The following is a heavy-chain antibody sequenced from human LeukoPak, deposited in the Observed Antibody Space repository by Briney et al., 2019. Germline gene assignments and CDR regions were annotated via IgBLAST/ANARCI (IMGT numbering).Heavy chain of an antibody. J-gene: IGHJ4*02. D-gene: IGHD3-9*01. CDR3: AKEGLRYFDWLQGLDY. CDR2: ISYDGSNK. Sequence: GGSLRLSCAASGFTFSSYGMHWVRQAPGKGLEWVAVISYDGSNKYYADSVKGRFTISRDNSKNTLYLQMNSLRAVDTAVYYCAKEGLRYFDWLQGLDYWGQGTLVTVSS. V-gene: IGHV3-30*18. CDR1: GFTFSSYG.